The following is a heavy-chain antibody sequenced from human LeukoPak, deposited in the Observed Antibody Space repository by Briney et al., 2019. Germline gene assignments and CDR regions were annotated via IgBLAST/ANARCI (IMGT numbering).Heavy chain of an antibody. Sequence: GGSLRLSCAASGFTFSDYYMIWIRQAPGKGLEWVSYISSSGSTTYYADSVKGRFAISRDNAKNSLSLQMNSLRAEDKAVYYCARGCNGGNCSDYWGQGTLVTVSS. V-gene: IGHV3-11*01. CDR2: ISSSGSTT. J-gene: IGHJ4*02. CDR1: GFTFSDYY. CDR3: ARGCNGGNCSDY. D-gene: IGHD2-15*01.